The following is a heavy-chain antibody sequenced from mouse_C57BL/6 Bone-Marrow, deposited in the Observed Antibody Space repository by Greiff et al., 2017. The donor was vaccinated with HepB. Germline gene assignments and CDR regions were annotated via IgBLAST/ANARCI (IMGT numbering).Heavy chain of an antibody. CDR1: GFNIKDYY. V-gene: IGHV14-1*01. CDR3: TANYYGSSYIDY. CDR2: IDPEDGDT. D-gene: IGHD1-1*01. J-gene: IGHJ2*01. Sequence: EVHLVESGAELVRPGASVKLSCTASGFNIKDYYMHWVKQRPEQGLEWIGRIDPEDGDTEYAPKFQGKATMTADTSSNTAYLQLSSLTSEDTAVYYSTANYYGSSYIDYWGQGTTLTVSS.